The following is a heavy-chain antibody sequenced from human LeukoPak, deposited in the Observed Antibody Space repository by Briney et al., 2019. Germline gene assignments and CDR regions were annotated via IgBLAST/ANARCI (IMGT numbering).Heavy chain of an antibody. J-gene: IGHJ4*02. CDR3: ARLRFADGQNFDY. Sequence: ESLTSPAMSPGKPSATISITWADQMPGKGLEWMGIIYPGDSDTTYSPSFQGQVTISADKPNRTAYLQLSGLKGSDTAVYFCARLRFADGQNFDYWGQGTLVTVSS. V-gene: IGHV5-51*07. D-gene: IGHD3-3*01. CDR2: IYPGDSDT. CDR1: GKPSATIS.